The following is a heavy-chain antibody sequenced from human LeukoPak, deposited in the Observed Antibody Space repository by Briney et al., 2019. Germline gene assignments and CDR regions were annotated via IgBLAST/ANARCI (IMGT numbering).Heavy chain of an antibody. V-gene: IGHV3-23*01. CDR1: GFTFSSYA. Sequence: GGSLRLSCAASGFTFSSYAMTWVRQAPGKGLEWVSAISISGTKTYYADSVKGRFTISRDNSKNTLYLQMYSLRAEDTAVYYCANEIRPNDYWGQGTLVTVSS. CDR3: ANEIRPNDY. J-gene: IGHJ4*02. D-gene: IGHD4-17*01. CDR2: ISISGTKT.